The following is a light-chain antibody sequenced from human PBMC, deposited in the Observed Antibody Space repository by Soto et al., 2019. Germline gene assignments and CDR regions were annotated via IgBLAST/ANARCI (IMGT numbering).Light chain of an antibody. Sequence: SYELTQPPSVSVAPGKTARITCGGNNIGSKSVHWYQQKPGQAPVLVIYYDSDRPSGIPERFSGSNSGNTATLTISRVEAGDEAHYYCQVWDSSSDHPFGGGTKLTVL. CDR3: QVWDSSSDHP. CDR1: NIGSKS. V-gene: IGLV3-21*04. CDR2: YDS. J-gene: IGLJ2*01.